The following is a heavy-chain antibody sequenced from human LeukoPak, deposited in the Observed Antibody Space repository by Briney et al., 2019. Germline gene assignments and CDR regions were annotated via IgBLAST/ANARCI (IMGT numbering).Heavy chain of an antibody. CDR1: GFTFNTYS. Sequence: GGSLRLSCAASGFTFNTYSMNWARQAPGKGLEWVSSIDSSSGYMFYADPVKGRFIISRDNSKNTLYLQMNSLRAEDTAVYYCAKDGCDWGQGTLVTVSS. J-gene: IGHJ4*02. CDR3: AKDGCD. V-gene: IGHV3-21*01. CDR2: IDSSSGYM. D-gene: IGHD3-10*01.